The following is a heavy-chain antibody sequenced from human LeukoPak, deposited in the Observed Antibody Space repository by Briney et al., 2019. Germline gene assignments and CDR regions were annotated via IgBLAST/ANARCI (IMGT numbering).Heavy chain of an antibody. D-gene: IGHD6-6*01. V-gene: IGHV1-69*04. CDR2: IIPILGIA. CDR3: ARDGGIAARPAYFQH. J-gene: IGHJ1*01. Sequence: ASVKLSCTASGGTFSSYAISWVRQAPGQGLEWMGRIIPILGIANYAQKFQGRVTITADKSTSTAYMGLSSLRSEDTAVYYCARDGGIAARPAYFQHWGQGTLVTVSS. CDR1: GGTFSSYA.